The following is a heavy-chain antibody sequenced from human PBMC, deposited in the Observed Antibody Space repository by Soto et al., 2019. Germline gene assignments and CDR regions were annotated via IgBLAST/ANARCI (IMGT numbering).Heavy chain of an antibody. J-gene: IGHJ3*01. CDR3: ARANPGLNCLDV. CDR1: GGSISSGAYS. Sequence: QQQLQESGSGLVKPSETLSLTCAVSGGSISSGAYSWSWIRQPPGKGLEWIAYIYQSGSTYYNPSLKTRVTILVDRSKNQFSLKLTFVTAADTAVYYCARANPGLNCLDVWGQGTMVTVSS. D-gene: IGHD2-21*01. V-gene: IGHV4-30-2*01. CDR2: IYQSGST.